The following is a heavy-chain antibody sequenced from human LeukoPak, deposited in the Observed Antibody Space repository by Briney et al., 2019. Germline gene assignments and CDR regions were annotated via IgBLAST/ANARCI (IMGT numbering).Heavy chain of an antibody. CDR1: GFTFSSYA. Sequence: GGSLRLSCAASGFTFSSYAMSWVRQAPGKGLEWVSAISGSGGSTYYADSVKGRFTISRDNSKNTLYLQMNSLRAEDTAVYYCASQGYSSSWSYYFDYWGQGTLVTVSS. CDR2: ISGSGGST. J-gene: IGHJ4*02. CDR3: ASQGYSSSWSYYFDY. D-gene: IGHD6-13*01. V-gene: IGHV3-23*01.